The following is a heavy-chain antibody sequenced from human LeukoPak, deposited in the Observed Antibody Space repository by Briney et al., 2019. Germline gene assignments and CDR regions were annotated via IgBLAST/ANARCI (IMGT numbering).Heavy chain of an antibody. CDR2: INPNTGNP. CDR1: GYTSTSSD. Sequence: GASVKVSCKASGYTSTSSDINWVRQATGQGLEWMGWINPNTGNPTYAQGFTRRFVFSLDASVSTAYLQISSLKAEDTAVYYCTRDGWGCCGNTNCFDYWGQGTLVTVSS. V-gene: IGHV7-4-1*02. CDR3: TRDGWGCCGNTNCFDY. D-gene: IGHD3-16*01. J-gene: IGHJ4*02.